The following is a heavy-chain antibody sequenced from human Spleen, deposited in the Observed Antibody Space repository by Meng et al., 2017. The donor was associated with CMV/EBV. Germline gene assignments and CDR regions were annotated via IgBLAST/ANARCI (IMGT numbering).Heavy chain of an antibody. D-gene: IGHD6-6*01. V-gene: IGHV3-48*03. CDR2: ISSSGSTI. Sequence: GESLKISCAASGFTFSSYEMNWVRQAPGKGLEWVSYISSSGSTIYYADSVKGRFTISRDNAKNTLHLQMNSLRAEDTAVYYCVRSIRYSSSSGGMDYYYGMDVWGQGTTVTVSS. J-gene: IGHJ6*02. CDR3: VRSIRYSSSSGGMDYYYGMDV. CDR1: GFTFSSYE.